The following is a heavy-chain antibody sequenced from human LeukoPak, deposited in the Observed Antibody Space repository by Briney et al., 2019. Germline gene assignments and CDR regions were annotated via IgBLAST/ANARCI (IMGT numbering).Heavy chain of an antibody. J-gene: IGHJ4*02. V-gene: IGHV4-59*08. CDR2: IYYSGST. Sequence: SETLSLTCSVSGGSMNSYYWSWIRQSPGKGLEWIGYIYYSGSTNYNPSLKSRVTISVDTSKNQFSLRLSSVTAADTAVYYCARHVWLQPFDYWGQETLVTVSS. CDR3: ARHVWLQPFDY. D-gene: IGHD3-9*01. CDR1: GGSMNSYY.